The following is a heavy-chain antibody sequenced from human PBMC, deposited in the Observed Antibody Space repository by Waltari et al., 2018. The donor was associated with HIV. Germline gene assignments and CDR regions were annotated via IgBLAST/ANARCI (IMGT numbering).Heavy chain of an antibody. D-gene: IGHD3-22*01. CDR1: GGSISSGSYY. CDR2: IYYSGST. J-gene: IGHJ4*02. Sequence: QLQLQESGPGLVKPSETLSLTCTVSGGSISSGSYYWCRVRQPPGKGLEWIGSIYYSGSTSYNPSLKSRVTISVDTSKNQFSLKLSSVTAADTAVYYCARHSLTYYYDSSGYSVAFDYWGQGTLVTVSS. CDR3: ARHSLTYYYDSSGYSVAFDY. V-gene: IGHV4-39*01.